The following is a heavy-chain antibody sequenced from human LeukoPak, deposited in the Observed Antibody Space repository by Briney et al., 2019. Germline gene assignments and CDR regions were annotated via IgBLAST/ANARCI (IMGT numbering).Heavy chain of an antibody. CDR2: IYPGDSDT. Sequence: GESLKISCKGSGYSFTSFWIGWVRQMPGKGLEWMGIIYPGDSDTRYSPSFQGQVTISADKSISTAYLQWSSLKASDTAMYYCARGLGGSGSYYLNWFDPWGQGTLVTVSS. V-gene: IGHV5-51*01. J-gene: IGHJ5*02. CDR1: GYSFTSFW. D-gene: IGHD3-10*01. CDR3: ARGLGGSGSYYLNWFDP.